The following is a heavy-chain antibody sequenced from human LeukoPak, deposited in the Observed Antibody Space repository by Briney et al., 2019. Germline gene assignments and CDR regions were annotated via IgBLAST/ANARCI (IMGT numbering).Heavy chain of an antibody. CDR3: ARFAAMDHFDY. CDR2: INHSGST. V-gene: IGHV4-34*01. D-gene: IGHD5-18*01. J-gene: IGHJ4*02. Sequence: PSETLSLTCAVYGGSFSGYYWSCIRQPPGKGLEWIGEINHSGSTNYNPSLKSRVTIPVHTSKNQFSLKLSSVTAADTAVYYCARFAAMDHFDYWGQGTLVTVSS. CDR1: GGSFSGYY.